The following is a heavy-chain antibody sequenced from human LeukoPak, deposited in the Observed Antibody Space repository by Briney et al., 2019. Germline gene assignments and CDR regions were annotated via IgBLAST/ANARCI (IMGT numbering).Heavy chain of an antibody. CDR2: IRSSGSAI. CDR3: ERGGSLGY. J-gene: IGHJ4*02. Sequence: TGGSRRLSVAASGFTFSSYGMNGFGQSPGKGRDGVSKIRSSGSAIYYADSVKGRFTISRDNAKSTLYLQVNSLRLEDTAGYYCERGGSLGYWGQGTLVTVSS. CDR1: GFTFSSYG. V-gene: IGHV3-48*03. D-gene: IGHD6-19*01.